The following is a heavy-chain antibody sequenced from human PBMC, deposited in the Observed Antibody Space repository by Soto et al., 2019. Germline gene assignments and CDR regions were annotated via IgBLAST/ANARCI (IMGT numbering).Heavy chain of an antibody. D-gene: IGHD6-19*01. CDR1: GFTFSNYW. CDR3: ARRRGSSGWKTNFDY. Sequence: EVQLVESGGGLVQPGGSLRLSCAASGFTFSNYWMHWVRQAPGKGLVWVSRINSDGSSTSYADSVKGRFTISRDNAKNTLYLQMNSLRAEDTAVYYCARRRGSSGWKTNFDYWGQGTLVTVSS. J-gene: IGHJ4*02. CDR2: INSDGSST. V-gene: IGHV3-74*01.